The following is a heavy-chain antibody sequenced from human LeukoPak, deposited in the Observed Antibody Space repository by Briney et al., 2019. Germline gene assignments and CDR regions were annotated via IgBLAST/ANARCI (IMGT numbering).Heavy chain of an antibody. CDR1: GGSFSGYY. D-gene: IGHD3-10*01. CDR2: INHNGIT. V-gene: IGHV4-34*01. CDR3: ARRYYGSGSYYNSPRFDP. Sequence: SETLSLTCAVYGGSFSGYYWSWIRQPPGKGLEWIGEINHNGITNYNPSLKSRVTISVDTSKNQFSLKLSSVTAADTAVYYCARRYYGSGSYYNSPRFDPWGQGTLVTVSS. J-gene: IGHJ5*02.